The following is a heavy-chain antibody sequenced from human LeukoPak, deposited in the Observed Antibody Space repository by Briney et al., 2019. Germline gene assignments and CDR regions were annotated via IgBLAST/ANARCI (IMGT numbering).Heavy chain of an antibody. Sequence: GGSLRLSCAASGFTVSSKYMSWVRQAPGKGLEWVSVIYSGGSTYYADSVKGRLTISRDNSKNTVDLQMNSLRVEDTAVYYCARDLPLDYWGQGTLVTVSS. V-gene: IGHV3-66*01. CDR3: ARDLPLDY. CDR2: IYSGGST. J-gene: IGHJ4*02. CDR1: GFTVSSKY.